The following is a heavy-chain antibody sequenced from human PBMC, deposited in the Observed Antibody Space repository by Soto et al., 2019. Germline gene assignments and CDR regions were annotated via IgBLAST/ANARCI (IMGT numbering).Heavy chain of an antibody. D-gene: IGHD1-7*01. Sequence: QVQLVESGGGVVQPGRSLRLSCAASGFTFSSYGMHWVRQAPGKGLEWVAVIWYDGSNKYYADSVKGRFTISRDNSKNTLYLQMNSLRAEDTAVYYCARGDWNYGGFDYWGQGTLVTVSS. J-gene: IGHJ4*02. V-gene: IGHV3-33*01. CDR3: ARGDWNYGGFDY. CDR2: IWYDGSNK. CDR1: GFTFSSYG.